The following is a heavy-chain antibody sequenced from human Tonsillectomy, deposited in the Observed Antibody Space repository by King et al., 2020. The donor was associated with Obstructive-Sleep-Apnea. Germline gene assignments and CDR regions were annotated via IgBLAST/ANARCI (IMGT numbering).Heavy chain of an antibody. J-gene: IGHJ4*02. D-gene: IGHD3/OR15-3a*01. Sequence: QLVQSGGGLVQPGGSLRLSCAASGFTFSDHYMDWVRQAPGKGLEWVGRTRNKANSYTTEYAASVKGRFTISRDDSKNSLYLQMNSLKTEDTAVYYCARVGFWTSLDYCVQGTLVTVS. CDR3: ARVGFWTSLDY. V-gene: IGHV3-72*01. CDR2: TRNKANSYTT. CDR1: GFTFSDHY.